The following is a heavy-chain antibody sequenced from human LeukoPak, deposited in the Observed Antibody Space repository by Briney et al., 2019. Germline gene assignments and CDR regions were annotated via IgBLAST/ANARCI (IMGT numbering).Heavy chain of an antibody. V-gene: IGHV7-4-1*02. CDR1: GYTFTSYA. CDR3: ARGTHYYDSSGYYFGWFDP. Sequence: GASVKVSCKASGYTFTSYAMNWVRQAPGQGLEWMGWINTNTGNPTYAQGFTGRFVFSLDTSFSTAYLQISSLKAEDTAVYYCARGTHYYDSSGYYFGWFDPWGQGTLVTVSS. CDR2: INTNTGNP. J-gene: IGHJ5*02. D-gene: IGHD3-22*01.